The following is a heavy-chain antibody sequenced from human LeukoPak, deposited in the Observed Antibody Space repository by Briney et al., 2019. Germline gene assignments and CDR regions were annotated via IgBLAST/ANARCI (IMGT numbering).Heavy chain of an antibody. CDR2: ISGSGGST. V-gene: IGHV3-23*01. Sequence: GGSLRHCRTASGSSFSSYSMNRVRQAPGKGLELVSAISGSGGSTNYTDSVKGRFTISRDNSKNTLYLQRNSLKAEDTAVYYCAKDGRLYGAGGHHDFQHWGQGTLVTVSS. CDR3: AKDGRLYGAGGHHDFQH. J-gene: IGHJ1*01. CDR1: GSSFSSYS. D-gene: IGHD3-10*01.